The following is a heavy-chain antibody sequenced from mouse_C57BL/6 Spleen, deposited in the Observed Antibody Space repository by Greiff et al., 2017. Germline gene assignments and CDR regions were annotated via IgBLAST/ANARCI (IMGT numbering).Heavy chain of an antibody. CDR1: GYTFTDYY. Sequence: VKLMESGAELVRPGASVKLSCKASGYTFTDYYINWVKQRPGQGLEWIARIYPGSGNTYYNEKFKGKATLTAEKSSSTAYMQLSSLTSEDSAVYFCASLTGHFDYWGQGTTLTVSS. CDR3: ASLTGHFDY. J-gene: IGHJ2*01. V-gene: IGHV1-76*01. CDR2: IYPGSGNT. D-gene: IGHD4-1*01.